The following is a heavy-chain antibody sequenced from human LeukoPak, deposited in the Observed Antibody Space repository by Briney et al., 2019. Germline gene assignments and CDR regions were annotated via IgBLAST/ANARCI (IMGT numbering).Heavy chain of an antibody. CDR2: IIGSGVST. CDR3: AKHAVAGNPNWFDP. J-gene: IGHJ5*02. Sequence: GGSLRLSCAASGFTFSSYAMSWVRQAPGKGLEGVSAIIGSGVSTYYADSVKGRFTISRDNSKNTLYLQMNSLRAEDTAVYYCAKHAVAGNPNWFDPWGQGTLVTVSS. V-gene: IGHV3-23*01. D-gene: IGHD6-19*01. CDR1: GFTFSSYA.